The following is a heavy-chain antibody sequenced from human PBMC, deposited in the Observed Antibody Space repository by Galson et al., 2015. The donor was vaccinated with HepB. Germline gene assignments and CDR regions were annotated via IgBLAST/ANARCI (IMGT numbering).Heavy chain of an antibody. D-gene: IGHD2-15*01. CDR2: IFAGGGNT. J-gene: IGHJ4*02. CDR3: ARETPDTYYFGY. V-gene: IGHV1-46*01. CDR1: GYTLTNYH. Sequence: SVKVSCKASGYTLTNYHFHWVRQAPGQGPEWMGKIFAGGGNTRYAERFQGRVTLTRDSSTSTIYMEVSSLRSDDTAVYYCARETPDTYYFGYWGQGTLVTVSS.